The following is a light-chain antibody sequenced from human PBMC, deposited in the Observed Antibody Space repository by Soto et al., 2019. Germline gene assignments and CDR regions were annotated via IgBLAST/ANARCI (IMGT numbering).Light chain of an antibody. Sequence: DIQMTQSPSSLSASVGDRVTITCRASQSISSYLNWYQQKPGKAPKPLIYAASSLQSGVPSRFSGSGSGTDFTLTISSLQPEDFATYYCQQSYSTLVTFGGGTKVEIK. J-gene: IGKJ4*01. CDR1: QSISSY. CDR3: QQSYSTLVT. V-gene: IGKV1-39*01. CDR2: AAS.